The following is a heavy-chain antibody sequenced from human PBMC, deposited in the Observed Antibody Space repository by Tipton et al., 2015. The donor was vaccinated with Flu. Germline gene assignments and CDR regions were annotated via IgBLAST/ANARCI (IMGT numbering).Heavy chain of an antibody. CDR1: GGSFSGYY. CDR2: INHSGST. CDR3: ARGRYSSSGRSPRGRLDY. D-gene: IGHD6-6*01. J-gene: IGHJ4*02. V-gene: IGHV4-34*01. Sequence: LRLSCAVYGGSFSGYYWSWIRQPPGKGLEWIGEINHSGSTNYNPSLKSRVTISVDTSKNQFSLKLSSVTAADTAVYYCARGRYSSSGRSPRGRLDYWGQGTLVTVSS.